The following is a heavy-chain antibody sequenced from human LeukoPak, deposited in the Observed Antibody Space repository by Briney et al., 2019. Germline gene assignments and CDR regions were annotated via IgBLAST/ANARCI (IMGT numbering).Heavy chain of an antibody. CDR2: MYHSGST. V-gene: IGHV4-4*02. CDR3: ARKQSRAGAAGGTFDY. D-gene: IGHD6-13*01. Sequence: SETLSPTCAVSGGSISSSNWWSWVRQPPGKGLEWIGEMYHSGSTNYNPSLKSRVTISVDTSKNQFSLKLTSVTAADTAVYYCARKQSRAGAAGGTFDYWGQGTLVTVSS. CDR1: GGSISSSNW. J-gene: IGHJ4*02.